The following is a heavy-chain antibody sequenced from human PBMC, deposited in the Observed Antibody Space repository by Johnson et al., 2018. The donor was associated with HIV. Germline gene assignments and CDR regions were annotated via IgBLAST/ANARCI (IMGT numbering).Heavy chain of an antibody. D-gene: IGHD6-6*01. Sequence: QVQLVESGGGVVQPGGSLRLSCAASGFTFSSYGMHWVRQAPGKGLEWVAFIRYDGSNKYYADSVRGRFTISRDNSKNTLYLQMNSLRAEDTAVYYCARGSSGSFDLWGRGTMVTVSS. CDR1: GFTFSSYG. J-gene: IGHJ3*01. CDR2: IRYDGSNK. CDR3: ARGSSGSFDL. V-gene: IGHV3-30*02.